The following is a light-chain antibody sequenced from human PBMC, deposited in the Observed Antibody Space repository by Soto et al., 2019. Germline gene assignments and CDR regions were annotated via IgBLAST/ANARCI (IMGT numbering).Light chain of an antibody. CDR3: QPRYNWPQK. CDR1: QSVSRT. CDR2: DAS. V-gene: IGKV3-11*01. J-gene: IGKJ1*01. Sequence: EVVLTQSPATLSLSPGERANLSCRTSQSVSRTLAWYQQKSGQAPRLLIYDASNRATGIPTRFSGSGSWTDFTLTISSLEPEDFAVDYCQPRYNWPQKFGQGTKVEIK.